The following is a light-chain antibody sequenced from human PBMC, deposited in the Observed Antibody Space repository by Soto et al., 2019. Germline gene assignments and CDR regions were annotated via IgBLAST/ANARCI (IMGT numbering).Light chain of an antibody. J-gene: IGKJ1*01. CDR1: QSISNW. CDR2: KAS. CDR3: QQYNTYSWT. V-gene: IGKV1-5*03. Sequence: DIQMTQSPSTLSASVGDRVTITCRASQSISNWLAWYQQKPGKAPKILIYKASSLESGVPSRFSGSGSGTEFTLTISSLQPADSATYYCQQYNTYSWTFGQGTKVDIK.